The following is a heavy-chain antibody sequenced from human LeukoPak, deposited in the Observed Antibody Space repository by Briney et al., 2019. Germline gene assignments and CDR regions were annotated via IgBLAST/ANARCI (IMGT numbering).Heavy chain of an antibody. Sequence: GGSLRLSCAASGFTFSSYSMNWVRQAPGKGLEWISYISGSSSTIYYADSVKGRFTISRDNAKNSLYLQMNSLRAEDTAVYYCARRPYSGSYYASYGAFDIWGQGTMVTVSS. CDR1: GFTFSSYS. D-gene: IGHD1-26*01. CDR2: ISGSSSTI. V-gene: IGHV3-48*01. J-gene: IGHJ3*02. CDR3: ARRPYSGSYYASYGAFDI.